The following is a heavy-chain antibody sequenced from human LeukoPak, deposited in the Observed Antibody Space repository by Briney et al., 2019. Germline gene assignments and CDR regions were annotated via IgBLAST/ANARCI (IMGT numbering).Heavy chain of an antibody. CDR3: ARDPRGPTGYDSSGRDTFDY. D-gene: IGHD3-22*01. CDR2: ISSSGSTI. Sequence: GGSLRLSCAASGFTFSSYEMNWVRQAPGKGLEWVSYISSSGSTIYYADSVKGRFTISRDNSKNTLYVQMNSLRAEDTAVYYCARDPRGPTGYDSSGRDTFDYWGQGTLVTVSS. J-gene: IGHJ4*02. CDR1: GFTFSSYE. V-gene: IGHV3-48*03.